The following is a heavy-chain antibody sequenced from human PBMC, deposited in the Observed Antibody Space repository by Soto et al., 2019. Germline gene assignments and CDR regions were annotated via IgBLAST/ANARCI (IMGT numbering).Heavy chain of an antibody. CDR1: VGSISSGGYY. CDR2: IYYSGST. V-gene: IGHV4-31*03. J-gene: IGHJ4*02. Sequence: AQTLSLTCSVSVGSISSGGYYWIWIRHHPGKGLEWTGYIYYSGSTYYNPALKSRVTISVDTSKNQFSLKLSSVTAADTAVYYCAGVVSGDTAMVTSYYFDYWGQGTLVTVSS. D-gene: IGHD5-18*01. CDR3: AGVVSGDTAMVTSYYFDY.